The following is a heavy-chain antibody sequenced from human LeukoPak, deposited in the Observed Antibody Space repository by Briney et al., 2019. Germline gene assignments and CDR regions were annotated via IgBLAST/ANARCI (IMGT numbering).Heavy chain of an antibody. V-gene: IGHV3-9*01. CDR3: VIRGYSGYDSEV. J-gene: IGHJ4*02. Sequence: GGSLRLSCAASGFTFDDYAMHWVRQAPGKGLEWVSGISWNSGSIGYADSVKGRFTISRDNAKNSLYLQMNSLRAEDTALYYCVIRGYSGYDSEVWGQGTLVTVSS. CDR1: GFTFDDYA. CDR2: ISWNSGSI. D-gene: IGHD5-12*01.